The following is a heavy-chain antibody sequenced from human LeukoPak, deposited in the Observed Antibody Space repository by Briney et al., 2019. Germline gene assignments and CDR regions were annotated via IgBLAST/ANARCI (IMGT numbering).Heavy chain of an antibody. D-gene: IGHD2-2*01. CDR2: ISYDGSNK. J-gene: IGHJ6*03. CDR3: AKVGGIVVVPAAMPYYMDV. CDR1: GFTFSSYA. V-gene: IGHV3-30*04. Sequence: PGGSLRLSCAASGFTFSSYAMHWVRQAPGKGLEWVAVISYDGSNKYYADSVKGRFTISRDNSKNTLYLQMNSLRAEDTAVYYCAKVGGIVVVPAAMPYYMDVWGKGTTVTVSS.